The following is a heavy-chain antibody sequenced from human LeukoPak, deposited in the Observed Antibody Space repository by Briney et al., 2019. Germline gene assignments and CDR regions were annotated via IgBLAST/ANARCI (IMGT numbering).Heavy chain of an antibody. J-gene: IGHJ2*01. Sequence: SETLSLTCTVSGCSISNYYGSWIRQPPGKRLEWIGYIYYSGSTNYNPSLRSRVTISVDTSNNQFSLKLSSVTAADTAVYYCERTIAAAFSGFDLWGRGTLVTVSS. CDR2: IYYSGST. D-gene: IGHD6-13*01. CDR1: GCSISNYY. CDR3: ERTIAAAFSGFDL. V-gene: IGHV4-59*08.